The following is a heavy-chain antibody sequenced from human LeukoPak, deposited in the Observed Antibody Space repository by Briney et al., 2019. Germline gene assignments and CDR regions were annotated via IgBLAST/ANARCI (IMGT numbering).Heavy chain of an antibody. CDR1: GVIFSSYA. CDR3: AKDQSWGSYFSEYYYYYMDV. V-gene: IGHV3-23*01. Sequence: GGSLRLSCAASGVIFSSYAMSWVRQAPGKGLEWVSAISGSGGSTYYADSVKGRFTISRDNSKNTLYLQMNSLRAEDTAVYYCAKDQSWGSYFSEYYYYYMDVWGKGTTVTVSS. CDR2: ISGSGGST. J-gene: IGHJ6*03. D-gene: IGHD1-26*01.